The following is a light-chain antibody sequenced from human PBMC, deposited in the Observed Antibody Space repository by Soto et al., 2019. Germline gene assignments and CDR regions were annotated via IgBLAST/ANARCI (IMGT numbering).Light chain of an antibody. CDR1: SSDVGKYNL. CDR2: EAN. J-gene: IGLJ3*02. Sequence: QSALTQPASVSGSPGQSITISCTGTSSDVGKYNLVSWYQQHPGKAPKLMVYEANKRPSGVSNRFSGSKSGNTASLTISGLQAEDEADYPCCSYAGSTTLGVFGGGTKLTVL. CDR3: CSYAGSTTLGV. V-gene: IGLV2-23*02.